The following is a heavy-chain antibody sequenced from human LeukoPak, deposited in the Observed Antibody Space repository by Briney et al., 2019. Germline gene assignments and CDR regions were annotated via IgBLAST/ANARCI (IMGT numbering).Heavy chain of an antibody. CDR2: INPNSGGT. J-gene: IGHJ3*02. V-gene: IGHV1-2*02. CDR1: GYTFTDYS. CDR3: ARVAIYDSSVSYAFDI. Sequence: GASVKVSCKASGYTFTDYSLHWVRQAPGQGLEWMGWINPNSGGTNYAQKFQGRVTMTRDTSISTAYMELSRLRSDDTAVYYCARVAIYDSSVSYAFDIWGQGTMVTVSS. D-gene: IGHD3-22*01.